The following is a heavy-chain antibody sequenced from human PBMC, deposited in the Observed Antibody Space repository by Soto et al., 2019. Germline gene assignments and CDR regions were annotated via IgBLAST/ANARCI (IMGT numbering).Heavy chain of an antibody. Sequence: GASVKVSCKASGYTFTSYARHWVRQAPGQRLEWMGWINAGNGNTKYSQKFQGRVTITRDTSASTAYMELSSLRSEDTAVYYCARGTYSSGWYREDAFDIWGQGTMVTVSS. CDR3: ARGTYSSGWYREDAFDI. CDR2: INAGNGNT. D-gene: IGHD6-19*01. V-gene: IGHV1-3*01. J-gene: IGHJ3*02. CDR1: GYTFTSYA.